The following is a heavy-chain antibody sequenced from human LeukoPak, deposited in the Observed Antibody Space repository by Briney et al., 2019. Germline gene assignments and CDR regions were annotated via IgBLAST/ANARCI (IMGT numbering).Heavy chain of an antibody. CDR1: GFTFSSYT. D-gene: IGHD6-13*01. CDR2: ISGSGGST. V-gene: IGHV3-23*01. CDR3: AKGFTTIAAAGTNWFDP. J-gene: IGHJ5*02. Sequence: GGSLRLSCAASGFTFSSYTMSWVRQAPGKGLEWVSAISGSGGSTYYADSVKGRFTISRDNSKNTLYLQMNSLRAEDTAVYYCAKGFTTIAAAGTNWFDPWGQGTLVTVSS.